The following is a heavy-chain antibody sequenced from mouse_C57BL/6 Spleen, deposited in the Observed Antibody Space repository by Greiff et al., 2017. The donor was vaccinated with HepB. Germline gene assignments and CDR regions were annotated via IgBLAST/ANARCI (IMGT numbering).Heavy chain of an antibody. J-gene: IGHJ4*01. CDR2: INPSNGGT. CDR1: GYTFTSYW. V-gene: IGHV1-53*01. D-gene: IGHD1-1*01. CDR3: ARPLLLRYAMDY. Sequence: QVQLQQSGTELVKPGASVKLSCKASGYTFTSYWMHWVKQRPGKGLEWIGNINPSNGGTNYNEKFKSKATLTVDKSSSTAYMQLSSLTSEDSAVYYCARPLLLRYAMDYWGQGTSVTVSS.